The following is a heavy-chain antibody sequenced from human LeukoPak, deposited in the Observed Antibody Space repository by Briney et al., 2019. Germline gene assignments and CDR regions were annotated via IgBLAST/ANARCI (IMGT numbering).Heavy chain of an antibody. CDR1: GFTFSSYW. Sequence: GGSLRLSCAASGFTFSSYWMSWVRQARGKGLGWVGRIKTKSDGGTADYAAPVKGRFTISRDDSKHTLYLQMNSLKTEDTAVYYCTTGPLRISMIVIDYWGQGTLLPVSS. CDR3: TTGPLRISMIVIDY. D-gene: IGHD3-22*01. J-gene: IGHJ4*02. CDR2: IKTKSDGGTA. V-gene: IGHV3-15*01.